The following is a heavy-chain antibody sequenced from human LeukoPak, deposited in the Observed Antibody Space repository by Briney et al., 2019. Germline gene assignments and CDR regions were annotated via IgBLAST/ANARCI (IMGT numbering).Heavy chain of an antibody. D-gene: IGHD2-2*01. CDR2: ISGSGGST. J-gene: IGHJ4*02. CDR1: GFTFSSYA. CDR3: AKATNRIVVVPADTFDY. Sequence: PGASLRLSCAASGFTFSSYAMSWVRQAPGKGLEWVSVISGSGGSTYYADSVKGRFTISRDNSKNTLYLQMNSLRAEDTAVYYCAKATNRIVVVPADTFDYWGQGTLVTVSS. V-gene: IGHV3-23*01.